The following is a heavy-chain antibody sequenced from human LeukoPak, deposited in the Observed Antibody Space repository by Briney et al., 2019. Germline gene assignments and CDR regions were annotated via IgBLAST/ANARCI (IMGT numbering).Heavy chain of an antibody. CDR3: AREKTGSGAFDI. D-gene: IGHD7-27*01. CDR1: GGSISGHY. CDR2: IYFSGSEST. V-gene: IGHV4-59*11. J-gene: IGHJ3*02. Sequence: PSETLSLTCTVSGGSISGHYWSWIRQPPGKGLEWIGNIYFSGSESTNYNPSFKSRVAISTDTSKNHFSLKLSSVAAADTAVYYCAREKTGSGAFDIWGQGTMVTVSS.